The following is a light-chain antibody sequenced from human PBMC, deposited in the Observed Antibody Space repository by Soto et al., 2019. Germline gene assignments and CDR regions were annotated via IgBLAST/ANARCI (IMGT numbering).Light chain of an antibody. CDR1: QSVDND. V-gene: IGKV3D-15*01. Sequence: EIVMTQSPATLSVSPGDRATLSCRASQSVDNDLAWYQQKTGQPPRLLIYDASTRATGTPARFSGSHAGTEFTLTISSLLSEDFAVYTCQQYNNWPLTFGGGTKVEIK. CDR2: DAS. J-gene: IGKJ4*01. CDR3: QQYNNWPLT.